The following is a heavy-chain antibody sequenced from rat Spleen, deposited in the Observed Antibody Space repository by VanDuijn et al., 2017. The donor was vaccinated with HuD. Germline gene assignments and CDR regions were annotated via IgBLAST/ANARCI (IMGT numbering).Heavy chain of an antibody. D-gene: IGHD1-2*01. CDR3: ARHGITAPAYNWFAY. V-gene: IGHV5S13*01. J-gene: IGHJ3*01. CDR2: ISTGGGNT. Sequence: EVQLVESGGGLVQPGRSLKLSCSASGFTISNYGRAWVRQAPTKGLERVASISTGGGNTYYRDSMKGRFTISRDNAKNTLYQQMDSLRSEDTATYYCARHGITAPAYNWFAYWGQGTLVTVSS. CDR1: GFTISNYG.